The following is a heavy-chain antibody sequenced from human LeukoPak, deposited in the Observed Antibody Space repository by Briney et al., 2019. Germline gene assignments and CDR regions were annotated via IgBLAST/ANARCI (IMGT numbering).Heavy chain of an antibody. CDR3: ARAPSEIGGYYPEYFRH. V-gene: IGHV3-74*01. Sequence: GGSLRLSCAASGSTFSSYWMHWVRQAPGKGLVWVSRIKSDGSTNYADSVKGRFTISRDNAKNTVSLQMNSLRAEDTGVYYCARAPSEIGGYYPEYFRHWGQGTLVTVSS. CDR2: IKSDGST. J-gene: IGHJ1*01. CDR1: GSTFSSYW. D-gene: IGHD3-22*01.